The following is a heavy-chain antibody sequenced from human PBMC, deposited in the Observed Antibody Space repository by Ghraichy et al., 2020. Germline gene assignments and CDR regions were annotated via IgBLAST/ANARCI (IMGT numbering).Heavy chain of an antibody. V-gene: IGHV4-38-2*02. CDR1: GFSISSGYS. D-gene: IGHD3-10*01. J-gene: IGHJ5*02. CDR2: IYHSGGT. Sequence: SETLSLTCAVSGFSISSGYSWGWIRQSPGKGLEWIGNIYHSGGTYYNPSLKSRVTISIDTSKSQFSLKLSSVTAADTAVYYCARDRSLLYIGESKGWFDPWGQGTLVTVSS. CDR3: ARDRSLLYIGESKGWFDP.